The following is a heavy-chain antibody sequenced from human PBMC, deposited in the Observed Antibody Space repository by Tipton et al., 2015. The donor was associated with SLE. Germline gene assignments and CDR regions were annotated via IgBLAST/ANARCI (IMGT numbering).Heavy chain of an antibody. J-gene: IGHJ6*02. CDR2: IYHSGNT. Sequence: TLSLTCTVSGGSISNYSWSWIRQPPGKGLEWIGSIYHSGNTYSNPSLKSRVTISVDTSKNHFSLELTSVTAADTAVYYCARQRLRLLSPLDAWGQGTTVTVS. CDR1: GGSISNYS. CDR3: ARQRLRLLSPLDA. D-gene: IGHD3-10*01. V-gene: IGHV4-59*08.